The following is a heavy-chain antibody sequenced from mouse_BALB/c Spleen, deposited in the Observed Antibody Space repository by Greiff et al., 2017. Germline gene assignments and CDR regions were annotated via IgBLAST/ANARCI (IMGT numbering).Heavy chain of an antibody. V-gene: IGHV1S81*02. CDR3: ARGYGYDGAWFAY. J-gene: IGHJ3*01. CDR2: INPSNGRT. D-gene: IGHD2-2*01. CDR1: GYTFTSYW. Sequence: VKLQQPGAELVKPGASVKLSCKASGYTFTSYWMHWVKQRPGQGLEWIGEINPSNGRTNYNEKFKSKATLTVDKSSSTAYMQLSSLTSEDSAVYYCARGYGYDGAWFAYWGQGTLVTVSA.